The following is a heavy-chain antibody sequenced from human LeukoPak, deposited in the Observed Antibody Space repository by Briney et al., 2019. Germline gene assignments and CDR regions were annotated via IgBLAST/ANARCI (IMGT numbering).Heavy chain of an antibody. CDR2: MSYSGST. J-gene: IGHJ4*02. CDR1: GFTFSSYA. Sequence: PGGSLRLSCAASGFTFSSYAMNCVRQAPGKGLEWIGSMSYSGSTYYNPSLKSRVTISVDTSKNQFSLRLSSVTAADTAVYYCASGSAVAAPITYWGQGTLVIVSS. D-gene: IGHD6-19*01. CDR3: ASGSAVAAPITY. V-gene: IGHV4-59*05.